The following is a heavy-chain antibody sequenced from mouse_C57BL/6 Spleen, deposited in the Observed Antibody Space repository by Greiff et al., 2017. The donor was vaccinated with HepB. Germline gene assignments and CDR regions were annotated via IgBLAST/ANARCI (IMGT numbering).Heavy chain of an antibody. CDR2: INPSTGGT. D-gene: IGHD1-1*01. CDR3: ARDFSNYDDY. Sequence: VQLQQSGPELVKPGASVKISCKASGYSFTGYYMKWVKQSPEKSLEWIGEINPSTGGTTYNQKFKAKATLTVDKSSSTAYMQLKSLTSEDSAVYYCARDFSNYDDYWGQGPTLTVSS. CDR1: GYSFTGYY. J-gene: IGHJ2*01. V-gene: IGHV1-42*01.